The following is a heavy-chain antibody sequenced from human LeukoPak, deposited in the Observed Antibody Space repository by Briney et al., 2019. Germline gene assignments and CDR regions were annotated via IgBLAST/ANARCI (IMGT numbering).Heavy chain of an antibody. D-gene: IGHD3-3*01. CDR2: IYYSGST. V-gene: IGHV4-39*07. CDR3: ARDTPPHIRSGSFDP. CDR1: GGSISSSSYY. Sequence: SETLSLTCTVSGGSISSSSYYWGWIRQPPGKGLEWIGSIYYSGSTYYNPSLKSRVTISVDTSKNQFSLKLSSVTAADTAVYYCARDTPPHIRSGSFDPWGQGTLVTVSS. J-gene: IGHJ5*02.